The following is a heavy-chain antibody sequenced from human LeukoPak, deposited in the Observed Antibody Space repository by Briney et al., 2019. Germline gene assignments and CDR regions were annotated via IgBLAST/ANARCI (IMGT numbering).Heavy chain of an antibody. V-gene: IGHV4-59*11. Sequence: SETLSLTCTVSGGPITSLYWSWLRQSPGKGLEWIGYVHHSGSTNYNPSLKSRVSISIDTSKNQFSLKLSPVTAADMAVYYCARGYYDNSGYSNPFDYWGQGTLVTVSS. D-gene: IGHD3-22*01. CDR3: ARGYYDNSGYSNPFDY. J-gene: IGHJ4*02. CDR1: GGPITSLY. CDR2: VHHSGST.